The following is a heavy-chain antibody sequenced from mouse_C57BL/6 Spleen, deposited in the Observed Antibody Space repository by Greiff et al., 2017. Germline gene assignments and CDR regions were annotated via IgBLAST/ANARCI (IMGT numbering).Heavy chain of an antibody. CDR1: GFTFSDYG. V-gene: IGHV5-17*01. J-gene: IGHJ2*01. CDR2: ISSGSSTI. CDR3: ARGGDYDYFDY. Sequence: DVMLVESGGGLVKPGGSLKLSCAASGFTFSDYGMHWVRQAPEKGLEWVAYISSGSSTIYYADTVKGRFTISRDNAKNTLFLQMTSLRSEDTAMYYCARGGDYDYFDYWGQGTTLTVSS. D-gene: IGHD2-4*01.